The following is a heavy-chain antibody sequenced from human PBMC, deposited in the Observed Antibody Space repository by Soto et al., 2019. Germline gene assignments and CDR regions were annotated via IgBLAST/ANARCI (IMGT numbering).Heavy chain of an antibody. CDR3: AKGVATILGWFDS. Sequence: GGSLRLSCAASGFTFSNYAMTWVRQSPGKGLEWVSIITSSGSSTHFADSVKGRFTISRDNSKNTLYLQMNTLRAEDTAVYYCAKGVATILGWFDSWGQGTQVTVSS. CDR1: GFTFSNYA. J-gene: IGHJ5*01. CDR2: ITSSGSST. V-gene: IGHV3-23*01. D-gene: IGHD5-12*01.